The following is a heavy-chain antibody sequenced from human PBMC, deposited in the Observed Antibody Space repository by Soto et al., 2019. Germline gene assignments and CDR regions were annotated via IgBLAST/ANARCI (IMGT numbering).Heavy chain of an antibody. D-gene: IGHD3-22*01. CDR1: CGSISSCGYS. J-gene: IGHJ4*02. V-gene: IGHV4-30-2*01. Sequence: SETLSLTCALSCGSISSCGYSWSWIRQPPGKGLECIGYIYHSGSTYYNPSLKSRVTISVDRSKNQFSLKLSSVTAADTAVYYCARGSSAYYYDSSGYAFDYWGQGTLVTVSS. CDR3: ARGSSAYYYDSSGYAFDY. CDR2: IYHSGST.